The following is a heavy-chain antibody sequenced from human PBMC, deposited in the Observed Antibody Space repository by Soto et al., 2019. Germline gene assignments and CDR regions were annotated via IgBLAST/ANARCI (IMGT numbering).Heavy chain of an antibody. CDR2: IIPIFGTA. V-gene: IGHV1-69*13. CDR3: ARDDDSSGYYHGSYFDY. D-gene: IGHD3-22*01. CDR1: GGTFSSYA. J-gene: IGHJ4*02. Sequence: SVKVSCKASGGTFSSYAISWVRQAPGQGLEWMGGIIPIFGTANYAQKFQGRVTITADESTSTAYMELSSLRSEDTAVYYCARDDDSSGYYHGSYFDYWGQGTLVTAPQ.